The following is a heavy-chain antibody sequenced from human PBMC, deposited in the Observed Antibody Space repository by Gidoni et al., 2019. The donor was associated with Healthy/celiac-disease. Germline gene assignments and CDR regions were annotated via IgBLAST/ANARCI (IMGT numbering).Heavy chain of an antibody. CDR1: GFTFSSYG. V-gene: IGHV3-30*18. J-gene: IGHJ4*02. CDR2: ISYDGSNK. CDR3: AKGPKRYFDWLLSLDY. D-gene: IGHD3-9*01. Sequence: QVQLVESGGGVVQPGRSLRLSCAASGFTFSSYGMHWVRQAPGKGLEWVAVISYDGSNKYYADSVKGRFTISRDNSKNTLYLQMNSLRAEDTAVYYCAKGPKRYFDWLLSLDYWGQGTLVTVSS.